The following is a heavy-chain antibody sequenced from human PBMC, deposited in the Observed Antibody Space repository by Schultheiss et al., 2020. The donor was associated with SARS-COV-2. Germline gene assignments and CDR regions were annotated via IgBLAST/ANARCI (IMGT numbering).Heavy chain of an antibody. CDR3: ARGSTDYGDIHRIDY. V-gene: IGHV4-59*01. CDR1: GGYIRSYY. CDR2: IYYSGST. J-gene: IGHJ4*02. Sequence: SETLSLTCNVSGGYIRSYYWIWIRQPPGKGLEWIGYIYYSGSTHYNPSLKSRVTISISTSKTQFSLNLNSVTAADTAVYYCARGSTDYGDIHRIDYWGQGTLVTVSS. D-gene: IGHD4-17*01.